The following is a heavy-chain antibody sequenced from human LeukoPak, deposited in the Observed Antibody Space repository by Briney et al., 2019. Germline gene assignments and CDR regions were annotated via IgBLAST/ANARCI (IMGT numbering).Heavy chain of an antibody. CDR3: ASDFPDSSGYYPLGY. CDR1: GGSISSYY. J-gene: IGHJ4*02. CDR2: IYYSGST. Sequence: PSETLSLTCTVSGGSISSYYWSWIRQPPGKGLEWIGYIYYSGSTNYNPSLKSRVTMSVDTSKNQFSLKLSSVTAADTAVYYCASDFPDSSGYYPLGYWGQGTLVTVSS. V-gene: IGHV4-59*01. D-gene: IGHD3-22*01.